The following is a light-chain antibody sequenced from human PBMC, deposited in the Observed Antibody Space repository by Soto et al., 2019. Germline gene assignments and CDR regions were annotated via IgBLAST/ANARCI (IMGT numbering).Light chain of an antibody. V-gene: IGKV3-20*01. J-gene: IGKJ5*01. CDR1: QSITSSF. CDR2: GAS. Sequence: PGERASLSCGASQSITSSFLAWYQQKPGQAPRLLIYGASSRATGIPDGFSGTGSETDFTLTINRLEPEDFAVYYCQQYENSPITFGQGTRLEIK. CDR3: QQYENSPIT.